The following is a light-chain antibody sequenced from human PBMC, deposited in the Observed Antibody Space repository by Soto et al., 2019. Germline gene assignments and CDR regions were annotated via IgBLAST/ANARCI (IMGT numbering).Light chain of an antibody. V-gene: IGLV2-23*01. J-gene: IGLJ1*01. Sequence: QSVLTQPASVSGSPGQSITISCTGTSSGVGSYNLVSWYQQHPGKAPKLVIYEGSKRPSGVSNRFSGSKSGNTASLTISGLQAEDEADYYCCSYAGSSTFYVFGTGTKVTVL. CDR2: EGS. CDR3: CSYAGSSTFYV. CDR1: SSGVGSYNL.